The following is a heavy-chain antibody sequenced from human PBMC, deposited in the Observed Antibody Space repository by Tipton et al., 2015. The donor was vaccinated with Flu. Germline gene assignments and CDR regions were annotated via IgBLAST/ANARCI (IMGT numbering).Heavy chain of an antibody. V-gene: IGHV4-39*07. D-gene: IGHD2-21*01. CDR3: ATDPDGVYGTPGDF. J-gene: IGHJ1*01. CDR2: ISHSGTT. CDR1: GGSISSSSYY. Sequence: TLSLTCTVSGGSISSSSYYWGWIRQPPGKGLEWIGTISHSGTTYYNPSLKSRVTISVDTSKNQFSLKLDSVTAADTAVYYCATDPDGVYGTPGDFWGQGTLVTVSS.